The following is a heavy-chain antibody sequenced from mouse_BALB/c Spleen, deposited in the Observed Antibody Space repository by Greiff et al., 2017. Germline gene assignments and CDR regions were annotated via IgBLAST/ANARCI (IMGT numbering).Heavy chain of an antibody. J-gene: IGHJ3*01. V-gene: IGHV1S29*02. D-gene: IGHD2-4*01. CDR1: GYTFTDYN. Sequence: VQLQQSGPELVKPGASVKVSCTASGYTFTDYNMHWVKQSHGKSLEWIGYIYPYNGGTGYNQKFKSKATLTVDNSSSTAYMELRSLTSEDSAVYYCARSGYDYDWFAYWGQGTLVTVSA. CDR3: ARSGYDYDWFAY. CDR2: IYPYNGGT.